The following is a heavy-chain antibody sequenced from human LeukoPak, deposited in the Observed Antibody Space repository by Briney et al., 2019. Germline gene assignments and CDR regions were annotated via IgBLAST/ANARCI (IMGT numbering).Heavy chain of an antibody. CDR1: GFTFSSYA. CDR2: ISGSGGST. V-gene: IGHV3-23*01. CDR3: AKPRSQRSYYFDY. D-gene: IGHD2-15*01. Sequence: PGGSLRLSCAASGFTFSSYAMSWVRQAPGKGLEWVSAISGSGGSTYYADSVKGRFTISRNNSKNTLYLQMNSLRAEDTAVYYCAKPRSQRSYYFDYWGQGTLVTVSS. J-gene: IGHJ4*02.